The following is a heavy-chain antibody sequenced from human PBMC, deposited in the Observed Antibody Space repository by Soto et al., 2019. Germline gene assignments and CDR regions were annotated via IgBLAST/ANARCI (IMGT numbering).Heavy chain of an antibody. CDR2: IKQDGSEK. V-gene: IGHV3-7*03. CDR1: GFTFSSYW. Sequence: PGGSLRLSCAASGFTFSSYWMSWVRQAPGKGLEWVANIKQDGSEKYYVDSVKGRFTISRDNAKNSLYLQMNSLRAEDTAVYYCARDLGDYDSSGYYPMLPDYWGQGTLVTV. D-gene: IGHD3-22*01. J-gene: IGHJ4*02. CDR3: ARDLGDYDSSGYYPMLPDY.